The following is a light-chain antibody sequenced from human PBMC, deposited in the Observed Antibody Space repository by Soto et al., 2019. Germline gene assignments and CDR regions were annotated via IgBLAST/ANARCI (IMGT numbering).Light chain of an antibody. V-gene: IGLV2-14*01. CDR2: DVS. CDR3: SSYNSTTSVV. CDR1: SSDVGGYNY. J-gene: IGLJ2*01. Sequence: QSALTQPASVSGSPGQSITISCTGTSSDVGGYNYVSWYQQHPGKAPKLMICDVSNRPSGVSNRFSGSKSGNTASLTISGLQAEDEADYYCSSYNSTTSVVFGGGTKLTVL.